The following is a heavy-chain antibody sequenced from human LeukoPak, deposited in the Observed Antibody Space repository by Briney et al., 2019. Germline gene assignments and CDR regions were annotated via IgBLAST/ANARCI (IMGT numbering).Heavy chain of an antibody. D-gene: IGHD2-21*01. CDR2: IYYNGIT. Sequence: PSETLSLTCTVSGGSMSLYFRNWIRQSPGKGLEYIGYIYYNGITNYNPSLQSRVTMSVDTTKNQFSLKLTSVTAADTAVYYCARDPSSDWGYFDHWGQGTLVTVSS. J-gene: IGHJ4*02. CDR1: GGSMSLYF. V-gene: IGHV4-59*01. CDR3: ARDPSSDWGYFDH.